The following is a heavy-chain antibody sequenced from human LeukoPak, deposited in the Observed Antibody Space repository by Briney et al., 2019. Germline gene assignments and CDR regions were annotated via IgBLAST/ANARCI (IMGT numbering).Heavy chain of an antibody. J-gene: IGHJ5*02. CDR2: IESGSSV. D-gene: IGHD1-26*01. CDR1: GFTVSVNS. CDR3: TRGRPREDTWFDP. Sequence: PVGSLRLSCAASGFTVSVNSLSWVRQAPGKGLEWVSVIESGSSVSYADSVKGRFTISRDNSKNTVFLQMNSLRPEDTSIYYCTRGRPREDTWFDPWGQGTLVTVSS. V-gene: IGHV3-66*02.